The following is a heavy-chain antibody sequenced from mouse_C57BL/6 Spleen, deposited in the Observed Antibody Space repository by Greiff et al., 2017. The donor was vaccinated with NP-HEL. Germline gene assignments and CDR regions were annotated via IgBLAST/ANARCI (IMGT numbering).Heavy chain of an antibody. Sequence: QVQLKQSGAELVKPGASVKMSCKASGYTFTSYWITWVKQRPGQGLEWIGDIYPGSGSTNYNEKFKSKATLTVDTSSSTAYMQLSSLTSEDSAVYYCAREDYYGSSHYFAYWGQGTLVTVSA. CDR1: GYTFTSYW. D-gene: IGHD1-1*01. CDR3: AREDYYGSSHYFAY. V-gene: IGHV1-55*01. CDR2: IYPGSGST. J-gene: IGHJ3*01.